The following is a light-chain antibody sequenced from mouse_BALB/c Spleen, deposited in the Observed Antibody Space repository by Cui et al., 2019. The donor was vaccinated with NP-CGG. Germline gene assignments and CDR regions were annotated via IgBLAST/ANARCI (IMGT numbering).Light chain of an antibody. Sequence: QAVVTQESALTTSPGETVTLSCRSSTGAVTTTNYANWVQEKPDNLFTGLIGGTNNRAPGVPARFSGSLIGDKTALTIAGAQTEDEALYFCALWYSKRWVFGGGTKLTVL. CDR1: TGAVTTTNY. V-gene: IGLV1*01. CDR3: ALWYSKRWV. J-gene: IGLJ1*01. CDR2: GTN.